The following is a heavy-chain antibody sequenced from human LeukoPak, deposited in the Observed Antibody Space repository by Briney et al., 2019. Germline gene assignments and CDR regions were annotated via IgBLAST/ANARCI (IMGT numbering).Heavy chain of an antibody. CDR1: GYTFTSYA. CDR2: INAGDGNT. D-gene: IGHD4-17*01. CDR3: AATYGDYIFDY. J-gene: IGHJ4*02. V-gene: IGHV1-3*01. Sequence: ASVKVPCKASGYTFTSYAMHWVRQAPGQRLEWMGWINAGDGNTKYSQKFQGRVTITRDTSASTAYMELSSLRSEDTAVYYCAATYGDYIFDYWGQGTLVTVSS.